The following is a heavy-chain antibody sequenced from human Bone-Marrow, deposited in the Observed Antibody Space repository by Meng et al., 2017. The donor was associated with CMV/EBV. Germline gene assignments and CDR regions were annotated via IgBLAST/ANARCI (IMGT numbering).Heavy chain of an antibody. CDR2: IIPIFGTA. CDR1: GGPFSSYA. Sequence: KASGGPFSSYAISWVRQAPGQGLEWMGGIIPIFGTANYAQKFQGRVTITTDESTNTAFMELSRLRSEDTAVYYCARGPQGGNWYFDLWGRGTLVTVSS. V-gene: IGHV1-69*05. CDR3: ARGPQGGNWYFDL. J-gene: IGHJ2*01.